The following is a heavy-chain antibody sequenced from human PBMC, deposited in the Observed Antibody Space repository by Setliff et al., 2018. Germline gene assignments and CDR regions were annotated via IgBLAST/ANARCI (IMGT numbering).Heavy chain of an antibody. Sequence: GASVKVSCKASGFTLTSYPIHWVRQAPGQRLEWMGWINPDNGNRKYSQRFQGRVTITRDTSASTVFLELSTLRSEDTAVYYCARSRILHMVRGVMVLGYWGQGTLVTVSS. CDR1: GFTLTSYP. J-gene: IGHJ4*02. CDR2: INPDNGNR. D-gene: IGHD3-10*01. V-gene: IGHV1-3*01. CDR3: ARSRILHMVRGVMVLGY.